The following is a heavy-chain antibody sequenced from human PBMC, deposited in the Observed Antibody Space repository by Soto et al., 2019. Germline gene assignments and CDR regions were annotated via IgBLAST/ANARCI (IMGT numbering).Heavy chain of an antibody. CDR3: ARLGNLAGAYYYMDV. V-gene: IGHV3-74*01. CDR2: INSDGGST. D-gene: IGHD4-4*01. Sequence: EVQLVESGGGLVQPGGSLRLSCAASGFTFSNYWMLWVRQAPGKGLVWVSRINSDGGSTTYADSVRGRFTISRDNAKNTLYVQMNSLRAEDSAVYYCARLGNLAGAYYYMDVWGKGTTVTVSS. CDR1: GFTFSNYW. J-gene: IGHJ6*03.